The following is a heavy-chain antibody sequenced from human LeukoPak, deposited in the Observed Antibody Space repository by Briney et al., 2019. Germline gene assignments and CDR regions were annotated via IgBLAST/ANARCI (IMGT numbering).Heavy chain of an antibody. CDR1: GFTFSIYD. J-gene: IGHJ4*02. CDR2: IGTAGDT. Sequence: GGSLRLSCAASGFTFSIYDMHWVRQATGKGLEWVSAIGTAGDTYYPGSVKGRFTISRENAKNSWYLQMNSLRAGDTAVYYCARAAICNNGVCLDYWGQGTLVTVSS. V-gene: IGHV3-13*01. D-gene: IGHD2-8*01. CDR3: ARAAICNNGVCLDY.